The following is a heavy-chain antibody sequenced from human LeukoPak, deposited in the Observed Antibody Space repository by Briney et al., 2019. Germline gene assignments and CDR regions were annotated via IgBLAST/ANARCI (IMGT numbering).Heavy chain of an antibody. CDR2: INHSGST. CDR1: GGSFSGYY. CDR3: ARGHSSGYYYASFDY. V-gene: IGHV4-34*01. Sequence: SETLSLTCAVYGGSFSGYYWSWIRQPPGKGLEWIGEINHSGSTNYNPSLKSRVTISVDTSKNQFSLKLSSVTAADTAVYYCARGHSSGYYYASFDYWGQGTLVTASS. J-gene: IGHJ4*02. D-gene: IGHD3-22*01.